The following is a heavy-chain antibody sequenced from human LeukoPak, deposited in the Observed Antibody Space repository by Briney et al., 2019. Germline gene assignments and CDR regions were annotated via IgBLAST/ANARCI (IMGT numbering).Heavy chain of an antibody. CDR2: IWYDGTNK. Sequence: GGSLRLSCAASGFTFSSYGMHWVRQAPGKGLEWVAVIWYDGTNKYYVDSVKGRFTISRDNSKNTLYLQMDSLRAEDTAVYYCARGYYDSSGYPFDYWGQGTLVTVPS. CDR3: ARGYYDSSGYPFDY. D-gene: IGHD3-22*01. J-gene: IGHJ4*02. CDR1: GFTFSSYG. V-gene: IGHV3-33*01.